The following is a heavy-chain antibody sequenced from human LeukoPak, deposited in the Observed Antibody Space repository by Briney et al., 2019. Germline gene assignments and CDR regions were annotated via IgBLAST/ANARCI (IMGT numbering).Heavy chain of an antibody. CDR3: ARLGSSWHYDY. CDR1: GFTFSSYA. CDR2: ISGSGGST. Sequence: GRSLRLSCAASGFTFSSYAMSWVRLAPGKGLEWVSAISGSGGSTYYADSVKGRFTISRDNAKNSLYLQMNSLRAEDTAVYYCARLGSSWHYDYWGQGTLVTVSS. D-gene: IGHD6-13*01. V-gene: IGHV3-23*01. J-gene: IGHJ4*02.